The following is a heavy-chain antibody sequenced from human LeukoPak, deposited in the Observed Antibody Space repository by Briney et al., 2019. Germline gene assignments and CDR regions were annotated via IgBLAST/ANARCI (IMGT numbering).Heavy chain of an antibody. Sequence: GGSLRLSCAASGFTFSSYGMHWVRQAPGKGLEWVAVISYDGSNKYYADSVKGRFTISRDNSKNTLYLQMNSLRAEDTAVYYCAKGGGYSYGYVSDYWGQGTLVTVSS. CDR3: AKGGGYSYGYVSDY. V-gene: IGHV3-30*18. J-gene: IGHJ4*02. CDR1: GFTFSSYG. CDR2: ISYDGSNK. D-gene: IGHD5-18*01.